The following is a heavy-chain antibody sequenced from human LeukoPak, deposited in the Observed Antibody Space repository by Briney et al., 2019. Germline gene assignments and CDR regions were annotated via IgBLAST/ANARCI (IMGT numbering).Heavy chain of an antibody. CDR3: AKDHNRKLGYYGPFDY. V-gene: IGHV3-9*01. Sequence: GGSLRLSCAASGFTFDDYAMHWVRQAPGKGLEWVSGISWNSGSIGYADSVKGRFTISRDNAKNSLYLQMNSLRAEDTALYYCAKDHNRKLGYYGPFDYWGQGPLVTVSS. D-gene: IGHD3-3*01. CDR1: GFTFDDYA. J-gene: IGHJ4*02. CDR2: ISWNSGSI.